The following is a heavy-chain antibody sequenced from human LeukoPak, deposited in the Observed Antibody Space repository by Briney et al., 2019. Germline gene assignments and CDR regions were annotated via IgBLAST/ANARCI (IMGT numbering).Heavy chain of an antibody. D-gene: IGHD5-12*01. CDR3: ARGGGYDWGAFDY. CDR1: GGSITNNY. J-gene: IGHJ4*02. V-gene: IGHV4-59*01. Sequence: SETLSLTCTVSGGSITNNYWSWIRQPPGKGLEWIGFISYSGSTGYRPSLKSRVSISVDTSKNQFSLKLSSVTAADTAVYYCARGGGYDWGAFDYWGQGTLVTVSS. CDR2: ISYSGST.